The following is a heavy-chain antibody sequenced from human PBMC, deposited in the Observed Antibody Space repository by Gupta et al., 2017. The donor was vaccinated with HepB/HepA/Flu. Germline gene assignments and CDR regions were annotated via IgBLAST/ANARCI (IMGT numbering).Heavy chain of an antibody. Sequence: EVQLLESGGGLVQPGGSLRLSCAGSGFTFSSYAMSWVRQAPGKGLEWVSAISGSGGTTYYADSVKGRFTISRDNSKNTLYLQMNSLRAEDTAVYYCAKSNDFWSGSRDYYMDVWGKGTTVTVSS. CDR3: AKSNDFWSGSRDYYMDV. CDR2: ISGSGGTT. CDR1: GFTFSSYA. V-gene: IGHV3-23*01. D-gene: IGHD3-3*01. J-gene: IGHJ6*03.